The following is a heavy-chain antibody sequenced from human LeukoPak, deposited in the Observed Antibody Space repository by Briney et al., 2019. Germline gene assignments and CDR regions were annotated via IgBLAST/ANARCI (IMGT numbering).Heavy chain of an antibody. CDR3: ARDNSVGDNAWWFDP. Sequence: ASVNVSCKVSGYTLTELSMHWVRQAPGQGLGWMGLINPTGGSTGYAQKFQGRVTMTRDMSTSTDYMELSSLRSEDTAIYYCARDNSVGDNAWWFDPWGQGTLVTVSS. J-gene: IGHJ5*02. V-gene: IGHV1-46*01. D-gene: IGHD1-26*01. CDR2: INPTGGST. CDR1: GYTLTELS.